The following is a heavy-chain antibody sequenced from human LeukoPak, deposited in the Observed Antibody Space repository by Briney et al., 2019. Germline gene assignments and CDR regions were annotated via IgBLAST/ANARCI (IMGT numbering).Heavy chain of an antibody. J-gene: IGHJ6*03. Sequence: ASVKVSCKASGYTFTSYAMNWVRQAPGQGLEWMGWINTNTGNPTYAQGFTGRFVFSLDTSVSTAYLQISSLKAEDTAVYYCARDPIQLWYTYYYYYYYMDVWGKGTTVTVSS. CDR2: INTNTGNP. CDR1: GYTFTSYA. V-gene: IGHV7-4-1*02. D-gene: IGHD5-18*01. CDR3: ARDPIQLWYTYYYYYYYMDV.